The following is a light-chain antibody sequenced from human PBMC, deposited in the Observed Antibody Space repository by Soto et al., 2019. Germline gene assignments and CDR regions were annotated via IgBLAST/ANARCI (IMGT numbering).Light chain of an antibody. Sequence: IVMTQSPATLSVSPGERATLSCRAGQSVSNFLAWYQQKPGQAPRLLIYDASNRATGIPARFSGSGSGTDFTLTIRSLEPEDFAIYYCQQRANWPLTTFGHGTRLEIK. V-gene: IGKV3-11*01. CDR2: DAS. CDR3: QQRANWPLTT. CDR1: QSVSNF. J-gene: IGKJ5*01.